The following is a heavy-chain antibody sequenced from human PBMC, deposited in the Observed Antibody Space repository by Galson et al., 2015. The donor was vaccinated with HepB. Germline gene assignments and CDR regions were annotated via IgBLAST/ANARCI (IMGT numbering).Heavy chain of an antibody. J-gene: IGHJ4*02. D-gene: IGHD3-22*01. Sequence: SVKVSCKASGYTFTGYYTHWVRQAPGQGLEWMGWINPNSGGTNYAQKFQGRVTMTRDTSISTAYMELSRLRSDDTAVYYCARDQYYYDSSGYYLWGQGTLVTVSS. CDR1: GYTFTGYY. CDR3: ARDQYYYDSSGYYL. V-gene: IGHV1-2*02. CDR2: INPNSGGT.